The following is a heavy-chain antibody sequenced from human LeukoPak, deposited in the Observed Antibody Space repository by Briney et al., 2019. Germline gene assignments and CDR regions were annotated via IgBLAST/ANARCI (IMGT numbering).Heavy chain of an antibody. D-gene: IGHD5-12*01. CDR2: INPNSGGT. Sequence: GASVKVSCKASGYTFTDYYLHWVRQAPGQGLEWMGWINPNSGGTDYAQKFQGRVTMTRDTSISTAYMELSRLRSEDTAVYYCARGPSGYHNTGGQGTPVTVSS. V-gene: IGHV1-2*02. CDR1: GYTFTDYY. J-gene: IGHJ4*02. CDR3: ARGPSGYHNT.